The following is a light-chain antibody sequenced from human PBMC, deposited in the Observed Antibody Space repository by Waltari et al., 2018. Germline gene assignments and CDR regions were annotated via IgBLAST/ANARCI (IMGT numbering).Light chain of an antibody. CDR3: QQYTIWPPD. V-gene: IGKV3-15*01. CDR1: QSVSSN. Sequence: EIVMTQSPATLSVSPGQRATLSCRASQSVSSNLAWYQQKPAQAPRLLIFGASTRATGVPARFSGSGSGTDFTLTISSMQSEDFAVYYCQQYTIWPPDFGQGTRLEIK. CDR2: GAS. J-gene: IGKJ5*01.